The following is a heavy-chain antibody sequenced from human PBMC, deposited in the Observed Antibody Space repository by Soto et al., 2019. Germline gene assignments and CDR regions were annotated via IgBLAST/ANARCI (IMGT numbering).Heavy chain of an antibody. J-gene: IGHJ6*02. D-gene: IGHD2-21*02. Sequence: GGSLRLSCAASGFTFSSYSMNWVRQAPGKGLEWVSSISSSSSYIYYADSVKGRFTISRDNAKNSLYLQMNSLRAEDTAVYYCARGAVVTAEGNYYYGMDVWGQGTTVTVSS. V-gene: IGHV3-21*01. CDR1: GFTFSSYS. CDR3: ARGAVVTAEGNYYYGMDV. CDR2: ISSSSSYI.